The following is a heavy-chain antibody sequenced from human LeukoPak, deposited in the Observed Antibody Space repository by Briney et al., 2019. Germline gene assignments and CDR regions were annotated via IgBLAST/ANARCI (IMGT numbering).Heavy chain of an antibody. CDR3: ARVNDSSGEYYFDC. CDR1: GFTVSSNY. D-gene: IGHD3-22*01. CDR2: IYSGGST. V-gene: IGHV3-66*01. Sequence: GGSLRLSCAASGFTVSSNYMSWVRQAPGKGLEWVSVIYSGGSTYYADSVKGRFTISRDNSKNTLYLQMNSLRAEDTAVYYCARVNDSSGEYYFDCWGQGTLVTVSS. J-gene: IGHJ4*02.